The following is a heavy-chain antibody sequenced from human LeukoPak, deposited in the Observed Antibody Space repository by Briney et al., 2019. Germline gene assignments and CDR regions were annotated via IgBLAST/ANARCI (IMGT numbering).Heavy chain of an antibody. Sequence: PGGSLRLSCAASGFTVSSNYMTWVRQAPGKGLEWVSVIYSGGSTYYADFVKGRFTISRDNSKNTLYLQMNSLRVEDMAVYYCARGSSSSWYVYDYWGQGTLVTVSS. CDR1: GFTVSSNY. J-gene: IGHJ4*02. CDR3: ARGSSSSWYVYDY. V-gene: IGHV3-66*01. D-gene: IGHD6-13*01. CDR2: IYSGGST.